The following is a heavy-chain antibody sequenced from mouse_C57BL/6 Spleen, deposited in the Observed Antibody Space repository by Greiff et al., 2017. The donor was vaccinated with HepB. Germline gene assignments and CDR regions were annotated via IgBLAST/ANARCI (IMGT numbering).Heavy chain of an antibody. Sequence: EVQLQQSGAELVRPGASVKLSCTASGFNIKDYYMHWVKQRPEQGLEWIGRIDPEDGDTEYAPKFQGKATMTAETSSNTAYLQLSSLTSEDTAVYYCTTYYYGSSYFFAYWGQGTLVTVSA. CDR2: IDPEDGDT. D-gene: IGHD1-1*01. CDR3: TTYYYGSSYFFAY. J-gene: IGHJ3*01. V-gene: IGHV14-1*01. CDR1: GFNIKDYY.